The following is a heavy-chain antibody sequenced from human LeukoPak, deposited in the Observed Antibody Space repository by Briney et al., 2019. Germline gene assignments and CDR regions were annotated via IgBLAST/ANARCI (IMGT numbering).Heavy chain of an antibody. J-gene: IGHJ4*02. CDR3: ARSKRRGYYDSSGYYYQPIGGVDY. CDR2: IYYSGST. CDR1: GGSISSYY. D-gene: IGHD3-22*01. Sequence: SETLSLTCTVSGGSISSYYWSWIRQPPGKGLEWIGYIYYSGSTNYNPSLKSRVTISVDTSKNQFSLKLSSVTAADTAVYYCARSKRRGYYDSSGYYYQPIGGVDYWGQGTLVTVSS. V-gene: IGHV4-59*01.